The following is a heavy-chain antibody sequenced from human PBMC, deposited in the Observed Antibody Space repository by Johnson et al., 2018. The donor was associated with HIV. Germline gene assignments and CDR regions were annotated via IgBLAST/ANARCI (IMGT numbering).Heavy chain of an antibody. Sequence: VQLVESGGGLVQPGGSLRLSCAASGFTFSSYWMSWVRQAPGKGLEWVANIKQDGSEKYYVDSVKGRFTISRDSSKNTLYLEMNSLRAEDTAVYYCARDHSGYDSVTAAFDIWGQGTMVTVSS. D-gene: IGHD5-12*01. V-gene: IGHV3-7*01. CDR1: GFTFSSYW. J-gene: IGHJ3*02. CDR2: IKQDGSEK. CDR3: ARDHSGYDSVTAAFDI.